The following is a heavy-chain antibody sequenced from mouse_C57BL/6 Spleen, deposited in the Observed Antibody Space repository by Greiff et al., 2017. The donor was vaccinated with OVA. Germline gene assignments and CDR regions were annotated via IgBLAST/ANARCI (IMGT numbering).Heavy chain of an antibody. CDR3: ARDDGYSYWYFDV. V-gene: IGHV3-6*01. CDR1: GYSITSGYY. J-gene: IGHJ1*03. CDR2: ISYDGSN. D-gene: IGHD2-3*01. Sequence: EVQLQQSGPGLVKPSQSLSLTCSVTGYSITSGYYWNWIRQFPGNKLEWMGYISYDGSNNYNPSLKNRISITRDTSKNQFFLKLNSVTTEDTATYYCARDDGYSYWYFDVWGTGTTVTVSS.